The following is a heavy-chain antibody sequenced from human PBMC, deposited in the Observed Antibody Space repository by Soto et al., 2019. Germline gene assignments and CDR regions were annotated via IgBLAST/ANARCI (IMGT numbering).Heavy chain of an antibody. J-gene: IGHJ6*02. CDR3: ARANLETVVLSYYYYGMDG. CDR1: LYTFPSYH. CDR2: INPSGGST. Sequence: ASVKVSCQGSLYTFPSYHLHCVRQAPRHGIGWMGIINPSGGSTNYAQKFQGRVTITADESTSTAYMELSSLRSEDTAVYYCARANLETVVLSYYYYGMDGWGQETTVTLSS. D-gene: IGHD2-15*01. V-gene: IGHV1-46*01.